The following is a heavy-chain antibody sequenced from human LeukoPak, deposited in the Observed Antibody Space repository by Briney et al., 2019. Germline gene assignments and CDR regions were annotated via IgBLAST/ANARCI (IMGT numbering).Heavy chain of an antibody. D-gene: IGHD3-10*01. CDR2: INHSGST. CDR1: GGSFSGYY. CDR3: ARVGVRGVKY. Sequence: SETLSLTCAVYGGSFSGYYWSWIRQPPGKGLEWIGEINHSGSTNYNPSLKSRVTISVDTSKNQFSLKLSSVTAADTAVYYCARVGVRGVKYWGQETLVTVSS. J-gene: IGHJ4*02. V-gene: IGHV4-34*01.